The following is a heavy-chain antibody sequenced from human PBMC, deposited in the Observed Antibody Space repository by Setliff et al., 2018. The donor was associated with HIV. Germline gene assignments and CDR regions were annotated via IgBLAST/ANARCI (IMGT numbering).Heavy chain of an antibody. D-gene: IGHD3-22*01. Sequence: GGSLRLSCVVSGLTFNRYWMSWVRQVPGKGLEWVSVIYSNANTLYADSVKGRFTISRDSAKNTLYLQMNSLRVEDTAVYYCARAYNVYDYRFDSSGYDYWGQGTLVTVSS. CDR1: GLTFNRYW. V-gene: IGHV3-53*01. CDR3: ARAYNVYDYRFDSSGYDY. J-gene: IGHJ4*02. CDR2: IYSNANT.